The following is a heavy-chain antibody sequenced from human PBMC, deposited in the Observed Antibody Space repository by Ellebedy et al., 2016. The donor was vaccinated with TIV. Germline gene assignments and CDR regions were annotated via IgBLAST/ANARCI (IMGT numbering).Heavy chain of an antibody. CDR3: VAGIAARPRGRANFDY. CDR2: IYYSGST. D-gene: IGHD6-6*01. V-gene: IGHV4-39*07. Sequence: SETLSLXXTVSGGSISSSSYYWGWIRQPPGKGLEWIGSIYYSGSTYYNPSLKSRVTISVDTSKNQFSLKLSSVTAADTAVYYCVAGIAARPRGRANFDYWGQGTLVTVSS. CDR1: GGSISSSSYY. J-gene: IGHJ4*02.